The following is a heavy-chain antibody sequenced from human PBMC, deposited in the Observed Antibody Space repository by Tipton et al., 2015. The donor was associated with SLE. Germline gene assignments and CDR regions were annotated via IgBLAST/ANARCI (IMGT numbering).Heavy chain of an antibody. CDR3: TRGGKRYYDSSGYLDY. J-gene: IGHJ4*02. D-gene: IGHD3-22*01. CDR1: GFTFGDYA. Sequence: QLVQSGGGLVQPGRSLRLSCTASGFTFGDYAMSWVRQAPGKGLEWVGFIRSKAYGGTTEYAASVKGRFTISRDDSKSIAYLQMNSLKTEDTAVYYCTRGGKRYYDSSGYLDYWGQGTLVTVSS. V-gene: IGHV3-49*04. CDR2: IRSKAYGGTT.